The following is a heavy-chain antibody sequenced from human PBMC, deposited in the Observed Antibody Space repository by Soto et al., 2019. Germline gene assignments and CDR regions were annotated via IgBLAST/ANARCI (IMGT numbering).Heavy chain of an antibody. CDR2: IYHSGTT. CDR1: GGSITTNW. CDR3: ARHIAVARTRGFDY. V-gene: IGHV4-4*02. D-gene: IGHD6-19*01. J-gene: IGHJ4*02. Sequence: QVHLQESGPGLVKPSGTLSLTCAVSGGSITTNWWSWVRQPPGEGLEWIGEIYHSGTTKYNPSLRSPVTILVDKSNNQFSLNLNFVTAADSAIYYCARHIAVARTRGFDYWGQGNPVTVSS.